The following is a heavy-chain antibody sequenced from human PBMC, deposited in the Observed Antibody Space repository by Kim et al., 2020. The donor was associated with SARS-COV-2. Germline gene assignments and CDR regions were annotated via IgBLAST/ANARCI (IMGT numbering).Heavy chain of an antibody. D-gene: IGHD3-3*01. Sequence: SETLSLTCTVSGGSISSGGYYWSWIRQHPGKGLEWIGYLYYSGSTYYNPSLKSRVTISVDTSKNQFSLKLSSVTAADTAVYYCARGILITIFGVVAHLDYWGQGTLVTVSS. CDR2: LYYSGST. J-gene: IGHJ4*02. CDR1: GGSISSGGYY. CDR3: ARGILITIFGVVAHLDY. V-gene: IGHV4-31*03.